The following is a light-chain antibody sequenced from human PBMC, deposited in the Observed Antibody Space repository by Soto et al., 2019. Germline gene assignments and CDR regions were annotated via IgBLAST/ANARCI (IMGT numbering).Light chain of an antibody. Sequence: EIVMTQSPATLSVFPGERATLSCRASQSVSTNLAWYQQKPGQAPRLLIYGASARATGIPARFSGSGSGTAFTLTISSLQSEDFAVYSCHQYNTWPPYTFGQGTKLEIK. J-gene: IGKJ2*01. CDR2: GAS. CDR1: QSVSTN. CDR3: HQYNTWPPYT. V-gene: IGKV3-15*01.